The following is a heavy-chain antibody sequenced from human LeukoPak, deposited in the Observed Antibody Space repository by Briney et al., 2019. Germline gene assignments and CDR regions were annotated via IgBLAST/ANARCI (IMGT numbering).Heavy chain of an antibody. D-gene: IGHD3-9*01. CDR1: GDTFTGYY. CDR3: ARAPPYYDVLTGYD. Sequence: AASVTVSCTASGDTFTGYYMHWVRQAPGQGLEWMGWINHNSGDATYAQKFPGRVPMTRDTSISTAHMALSRLTSADTAVYYCARAPPYYDVLTGYDWGQGTLVTVSS. CDR2: INHNSGDA. V-gene: IGHV1-2*02. J-gene: IGHJ4*02.